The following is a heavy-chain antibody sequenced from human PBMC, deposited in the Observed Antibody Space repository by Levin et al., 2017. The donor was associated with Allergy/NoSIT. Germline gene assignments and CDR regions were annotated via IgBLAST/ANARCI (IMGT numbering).Heavy chain of an antibody. D-gene: IGHD3-10*01. V-gene: IGHV3-7*05. CDR1: GFTFSDYW. J-gene: IGHJ4*02. CDR3: VRGGGYYGSW. Sequence: PGGSLRLSCEASGFTFSDYWMSWVRQPSGKGLEWVARINKGRNEISYVDSVKGRFTISRDDGKKSLYLQMNSLRVEGTAVYYCVRGGGYYGSWWGQGALVTVSS. CDR2: INKGRNEI.